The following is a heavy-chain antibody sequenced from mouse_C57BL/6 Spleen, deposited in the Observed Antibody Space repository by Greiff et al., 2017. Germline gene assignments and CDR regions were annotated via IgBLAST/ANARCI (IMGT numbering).Heavy chain of an antibody. J-gene: IGHJ3*01. CDR1: GFTFSDYG. V-gene: IGHV5-17*01. Sequence: EVKLVESGGGLVKPGGSLKLSCAASGFTFSDYGMHWVRQAPEKGLEWVAYISSGSSTIYYADTVKGRFTISRDNAKNTLFLQRTSLRSEDTAMYYCARPVLGAAQGDEFAYWGQGTLVTVSA. D-gene: IGHD3-2*02. CDR2: ISSGSSTI. CDR3: ARPVLGAAQGDEFAY.